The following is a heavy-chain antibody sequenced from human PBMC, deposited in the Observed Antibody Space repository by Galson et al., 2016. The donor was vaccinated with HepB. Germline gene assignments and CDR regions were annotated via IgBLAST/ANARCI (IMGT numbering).Heavy chain of an antibody. D-gene: IGHD5-18*01. CDR1: GYSFNSYA. Sequence: SVKVSCKASGYSFNSYAMHWMRQAPGQRPEWMGWIHPGNGDTQLSQKFQGRVTITRDTAATTAYMALNSLTSEDTAVYYCAREMRIAFGYAYWGQGTLVTVSS. CDR3: AREMRIAFGYAY. J-gene: IGHJ4*02. V-gene: IGHV1-3*01. CDR2: IHPGNGDT.